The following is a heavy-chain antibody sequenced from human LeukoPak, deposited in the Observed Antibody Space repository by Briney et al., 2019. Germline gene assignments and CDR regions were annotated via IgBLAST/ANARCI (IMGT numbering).Heavy chain of an antibody. V-gene: IGHV3-21*01. CDR1: GFTFSSYS. CDR2: ISSSSSYI. Sequence: GGSLRLSCAASGFTFSSYSMNWVRQAPGKGLEWVSSISSSSSYIYYADSVKGRFTISRDNAKNSLYLKMNSLRAEDTAVYYCARDQGYCTNGVCYVSWWFDPWGQGTLVTVSS. CDR3: ARDQGYCTNGVCYVSWWFDP. J-gene: IGHJ5*02. D-gene: IGHD2-8*01.